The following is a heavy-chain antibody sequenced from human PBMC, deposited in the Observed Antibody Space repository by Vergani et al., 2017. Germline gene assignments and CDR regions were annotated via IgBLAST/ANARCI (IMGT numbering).Heavy chain of an antibody. CDR1: GFIFNKYA. Sequence: EVQLLDSGGGWAQSGGSLTVACGASGFIFNKYAMSWVRQAPGKGLEWVAAVSGNGNKTHYADSVKGRFTISRDNSKSTLNLQMNSLRVDDTAIYYCTKAERYCTANRCYDEWCDAWGGGTVVAVSP. V-gene: IGHV3-23*01. D-gene: IGHD2-8*02. CDR2: VSGNGNKT. CDR3: TKAERYCTANRCYDEWCDA. J-gene: IGHJ5*02.